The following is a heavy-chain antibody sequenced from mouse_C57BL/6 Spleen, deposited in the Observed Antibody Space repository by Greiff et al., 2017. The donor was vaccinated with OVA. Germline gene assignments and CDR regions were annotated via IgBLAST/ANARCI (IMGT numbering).Heavy chain of an antibody. Sequence: VQLQQSGPELVKPGASVKISCKASGYSFTGYYMHWVKQSHGHILDWIGYIYPYNGVSSYNQKFKGKATLPVDKSSSTAYMELRSLTSEDSAVYYCARAGELGRSYWYFDVWGTGTTVTVSS. CDR3: ARAGELGRSYWYFDV. CDR1: GYSFTGYY. J-gene: IGHJ1*03. V-gene: IGHV1-31*01. D-gene: IGHD4-1*01. CDR2: IYPYNGVS.